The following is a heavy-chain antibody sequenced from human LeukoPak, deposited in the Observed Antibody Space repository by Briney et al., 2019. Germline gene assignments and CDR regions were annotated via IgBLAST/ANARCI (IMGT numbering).Heavy chain of an antibody. D-gene: IGHD4-17*01. Sequence: GRSLRLSCAASGFTFSSYGMHWVRQAPGKGPEWVAVISYDGSNKYYADSVKGRFTISRDNSKNTLYLQMNSLRAEDTAVYYCAKDSSVTRGFDYWGQGTLVTVSS. CDR2: ISYDGSNK. J-gene: IGHJ4*02. CDR1: GFTFSSYG. V-gene: IGHV3-30*18. CDR3: AKDSSVTRGFDY.